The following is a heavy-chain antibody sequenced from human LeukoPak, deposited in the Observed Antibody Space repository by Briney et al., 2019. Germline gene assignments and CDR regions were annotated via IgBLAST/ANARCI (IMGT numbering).Heavy chain of an antibody. D-gene: IGHD6-19*01. CDR2: INPNSGGT. Sequence: ASVKVSCKASGYTFTGYYMHWVRQAPGQGLEWMGWINPNSGGTNYVQKFQGRVTMTRDTSISTAYMELSRLRSDDTAVYYCARDLPTRSSGWYRYWGQGTLVTVSS. CDR1: GYTFTGYY. V-gene: IGHV1-2*02. J-gene: IGHJ4*02. CDR3: ARDLPTRSSGWYRY.